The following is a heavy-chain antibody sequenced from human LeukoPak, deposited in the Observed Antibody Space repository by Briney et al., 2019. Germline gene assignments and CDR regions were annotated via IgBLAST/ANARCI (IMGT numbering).Heavy chain of an antibody. J-gene: IGHJ5*02. CDR1: GFTFGDYA. V-gene: IGHV3-9*01. CDR3: ARDPRPGTDGFDP. D-gene: IGHD1-1*01. CDR2: ISWNSDSI. Sequence: GGSLRLSCAASGFTFGDYAMHWVRQAPGKGLEWVSGISWNSDSIGYADSVKGRFTISRDNAKNSLYLQMNSLRAEDTAVYYCARDPRPGTDGFDPWGQGTLVTVSS.